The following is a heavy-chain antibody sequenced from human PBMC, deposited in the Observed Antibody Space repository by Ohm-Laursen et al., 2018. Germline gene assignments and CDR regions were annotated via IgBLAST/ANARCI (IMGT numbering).Heavy chain of an antibody. CDR1: GFTFSTYN. V-gene: IGHV3-21*01. D-gene: IGHD2-2*02. J-gene: IGHJ4*01. CDR2: ISRSSSGI. CDR3: ARDDWDGIACHTPGY. Sequence: SLRLSCSASGFTFSTYNMNWVRQARGKGLEWVSFISRSSSGIQYADSVKGRFTISRDNTESSLYLQMDNLRAEHTATYYCARDDWDGIACHTPGYWGQGTLVTVSS.